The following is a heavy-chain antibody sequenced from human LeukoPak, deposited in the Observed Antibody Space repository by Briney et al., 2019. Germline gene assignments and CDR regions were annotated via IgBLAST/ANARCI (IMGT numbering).Heavy chain of an antibody. V-gene: IGHV3-30*02. J-gene: IGHJ4*02. CDR3: ASKPDIVPAAVDGYY. D-gene: IGHD2-2*01. CDR2: IRCDGSNK. Sequence: GGSLRLSCAASGFTFSSYGMHWVRQAPGKGLEWVAFIRCDGSNKYYADSVKGRFTISRDNSKNTLYLQMNSLRAEDTAVYYCASKPDIVPAAVDGYYWGQGTLVTVSS. CDR1: GFTFSSYG.